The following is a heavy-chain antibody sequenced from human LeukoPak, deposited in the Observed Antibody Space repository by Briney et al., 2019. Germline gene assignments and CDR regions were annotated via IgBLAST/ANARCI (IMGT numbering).Heavy chain of an antibody. Sequence: SETLSLTCAVYGGSFSGYYWSWIRQPPGKGLEWIGEINHSGSTNYNPSLKSRVTISVDTSKNQFSLKLSSVTAADTAVYYCARLLTGYYISGGYHYYMDVWGKGTTVTISS. CDR2: INHSGST. D-gene: IGHD3-9*01. CDR1: GGSFSGYY. CDR3: ARLLTGYYISGGYHYYMDV. J-gene: IGHJ6*03. V-gene: IGHV4-34*01.